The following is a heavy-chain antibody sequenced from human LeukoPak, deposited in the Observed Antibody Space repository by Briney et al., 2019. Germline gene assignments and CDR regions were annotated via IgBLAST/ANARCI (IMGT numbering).Heavy chain of an antibody. CDR3: ARDGGSAWFFRY. CDR2: ISSSDNTK. D-gene: IGHD6-19*01. V-gene: IGHV3-11*04. Sequence: GGSLRLSCAASGFTFSDYYMSWIRQAPGKGLVWVSYISSSDNTKYHADSVKGRFTISRDNAKNSLSLQMNSLRAEDTAVYYCARDGGSAWFFRYWGQGTLVTVSS. CDR1: GFTFSDYY. J-gene: IGHJ4*02.